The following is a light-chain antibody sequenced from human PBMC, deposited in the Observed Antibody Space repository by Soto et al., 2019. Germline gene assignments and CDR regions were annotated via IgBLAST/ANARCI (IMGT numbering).Light chain of an antibody. CDR3: QQYGSSPLLT. CDR1: QSVSSSY. J-gene: IGKJ4*01. V-gene: IGKV3-20*01. CDR2: GAS. Sequence: EIVLTQSPGTLSLSPGERATLSCRASQSVSSSYLAWYQQKPGQAPRLLIYGASSMATGIPDRFSGSGPGTDFTLTISRLEPEDFAVYSCQQYGSSPLLTFGGGTKVEIK.